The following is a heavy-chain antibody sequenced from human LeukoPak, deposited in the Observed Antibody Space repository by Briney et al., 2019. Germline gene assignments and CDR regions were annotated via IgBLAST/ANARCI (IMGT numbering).Heavy chain of an antibody. CDR2: IWYDGSSE. J-gene: IGHJ4*02. Sequence: GGSLRLSCEASGFTFRNYGMYWVRQAPGKGLEWVAVIWYDGSSENYADSVKGRFTISRDNSKNTLYLQMNSLRVEDTAVYYCARVEGRFYGSGSYRGFDYWGQGTLVTVPS. D-gene: IGHD3-10*01. CDR3: ARVEGRFYGSGSYRGFDY. V-gene: IGHV3-33*01. CDR1: GFTFRNYG.